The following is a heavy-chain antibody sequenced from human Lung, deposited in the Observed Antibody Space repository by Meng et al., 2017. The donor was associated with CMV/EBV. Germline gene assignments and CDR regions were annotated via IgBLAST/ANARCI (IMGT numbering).Heavy chain of an antibody. CDR1: GGSIGSGGYY. CDR2: IYYTGST. V-gene: IGHV4-31*03. D-gene: IGHD5-24*01. Sequence: AQLQESGPGLVQLSQTLSLTCTVSGGSIGSGGYYWSWIRQHPGKGLEWIGYIYYTGSTFYNPSLKSRVTISVDTSKNQFSLKLIPATAADTAVYYCAREAGRDGYATPKFDYWGQGTLVTVSS. J-gene: IGHJ4*02. CDR3: AREAGRDGYATPKFDY.